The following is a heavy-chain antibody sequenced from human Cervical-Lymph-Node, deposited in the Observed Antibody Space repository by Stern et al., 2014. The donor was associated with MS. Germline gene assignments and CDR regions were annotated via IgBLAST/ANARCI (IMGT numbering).Heavy chain of an antibody. D-gene: IGHD5-18*01. Sequence: QVQLGQSGPEVKKPGASVKVSCKASGDTFGTYGVNWVRQAPGQRLEWLGWISGYKGNTNYAQRLQGRVTLTTDTSTTTAYMELRSLRSDDTAVYYCAIMGTNGIDVWGQGTTVTVSS. CDR1: GDTFGTYG. V-gene: IGHV1-18*01. CDR3: AIMGTNGIDV. J-gene: IGHJ6*02. CDR2: ISGYKGNT.